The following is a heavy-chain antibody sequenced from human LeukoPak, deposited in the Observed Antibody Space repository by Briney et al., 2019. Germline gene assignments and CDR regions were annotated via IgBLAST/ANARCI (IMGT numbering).Heavy chain of an antibody. CDR2: INGGGVNT. D-gene: IGHD4-11*01. J-gene: IGHJ4*02. V-gene: IGHV3-23*01. CDR3: AKDLYSNYGPADY. CDR1: RFTFSSYA. Sequence: GGSLRLSCAASRFTFSSYAMSWVRQAPGKGLEWVSTINGGGVNTHYADSVGGRFTISRDNSKNTLFLQMNSLRDEDTAVYYCAKDLYSNYGPADYWGQGNLVTVSS.